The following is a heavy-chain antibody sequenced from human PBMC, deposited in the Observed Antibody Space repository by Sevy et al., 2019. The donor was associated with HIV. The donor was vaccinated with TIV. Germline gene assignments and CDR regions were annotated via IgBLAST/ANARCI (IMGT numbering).Heavy chain of an antibody. CDR3: ARVEGGSYYNAFDI. CDR1: GFTFSDYY. J-gene: IGHJ3*02. Sequence: GGSLRLSCAASGFTFSDYYMSWIRQAPGKGLEWVSYISSSGSTVYYADSVKGRFTISRDNAKNSLYLQMNSLRAEDTAVYYCARVEGGSYYNAFDIWGQGTMVTVSS. CDR2: ISSSGSTV. V-gene: IGHV3-11*04. D-gene: IGHD1-26*01.